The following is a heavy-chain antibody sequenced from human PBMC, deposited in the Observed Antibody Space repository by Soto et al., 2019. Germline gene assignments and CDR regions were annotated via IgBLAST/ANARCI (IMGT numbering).Heavy chain of an antibody. CDR3: ALASVVAVACEYFHY. J-gene: IGHJ1*01. V-gene: IGHV3-23*01. D-gene: IGHD6-19*01. CDR2: ISGSGGST. Sequence: GGSLRLSCAASAFTLITYAMSWVRQAPGKGLEWVSAISGSGGSTYYADSVKDRFTISRDNSKNTLYLQMNSLRAEDTAVYYCALASVVAVACEYFHYWGEGTLVTGSS. CDR1: AFTLITYA.